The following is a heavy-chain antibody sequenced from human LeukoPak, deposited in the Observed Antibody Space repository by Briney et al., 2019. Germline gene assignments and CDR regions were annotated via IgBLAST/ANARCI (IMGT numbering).Heavy chain of an antibody. CDR1: GGSVSTDDYY. J-gene: IGHJ4*02. CDR3: ARDLVN. D-gene: IGHD2-21*01. V-gene: IGHV4-61*08. Sequence: SETLSLTCTVSGGSVSTDDYYWSWIRQPPGKGLEWIGYIHDSGSTNYNPSLKSRVTTSVDTSMNQFSLRLSSVSAADAAVYYCARDLVNWGQGTLVTVSS. CDR2: IHDSGST.